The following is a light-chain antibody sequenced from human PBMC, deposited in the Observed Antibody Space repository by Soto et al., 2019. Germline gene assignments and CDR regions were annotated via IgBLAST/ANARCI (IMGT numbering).Light chain of an antibody. V-gene: IGKV1-39*01. CDR1: QSISCY. J-gene: IGKJ5*01. Sequence: DIQMTQSPSSLSASVGDRVTITCRASQSISCYLSWYQQKPGKAPKLLIFAASNLQSGVPSTFSGSGSGTDFTLTISSLQPEDFATYYCQQSYSIQITFGQGTRLDIK. CDR3: QQSYSIQIT. CDR2: AAS.